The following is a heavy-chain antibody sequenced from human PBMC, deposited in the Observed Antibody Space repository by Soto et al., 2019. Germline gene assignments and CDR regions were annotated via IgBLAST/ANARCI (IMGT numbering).Heavy chain of an antibody. D-gene: IGHD3-9*01. J-gene: IGHJ5*02. CDR2: INVYNGNT. V-gene: IGHV1-3*01. CDR1: GYTFTNYG. Sequence: GASVKVSCKASGYTFTNYGVHWVRQAPGQSLEWMGWINVYNGNTKYSQKFQDRVTFSRDTSASTAYMELSSLRSEDAAVYYCARDLDDILTGPNFDPWGQGTLVTVSS. CDR3: ARDLDDILTGPNFDP.